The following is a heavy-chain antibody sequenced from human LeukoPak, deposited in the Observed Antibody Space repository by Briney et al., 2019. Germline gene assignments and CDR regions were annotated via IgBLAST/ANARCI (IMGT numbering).Heavy chain of an antibody. CDR3: ARHTSSSMDY. D-gene: IGHD6-6*01. Sequence: SETLSLTCSVSGGSISSSSYFWGWIRQPPGKGLEWIGSIYYTGSTYYNPSLKSRVTISVDTPKNQFSLNLSSVTAADTAVYYCARHTSSSMDYWGLGTLVTVSS. J-gene: IGHJ4*02. CDR1: GGSISSSSYF. CDR2: IYYTGST. V-gene: IGHV4-39*01.